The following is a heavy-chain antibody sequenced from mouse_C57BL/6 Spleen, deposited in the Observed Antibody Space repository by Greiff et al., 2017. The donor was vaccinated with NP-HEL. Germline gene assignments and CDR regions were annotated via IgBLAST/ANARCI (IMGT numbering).Heavy chain of an antibody. D-gene: IGHD2-3*01. CDR1: GYTFTSYW. J-gene: IGHJ4*01. Sequence: QVQLQQPGAELVKPGASVKMSCKASGYTFTSYWITWVKQRPGQGLEWIGDIYPGSGSTNYNEKFKSKATLTVDTSSSTAYMQLSSLTSEDSAVYYCASDEGWLGAMDYWGQGTSVTVSS. V-gene: IGHV1-55*01. CDR3: ASDEGWLGAMDY. CDR2: IYPGSGST.